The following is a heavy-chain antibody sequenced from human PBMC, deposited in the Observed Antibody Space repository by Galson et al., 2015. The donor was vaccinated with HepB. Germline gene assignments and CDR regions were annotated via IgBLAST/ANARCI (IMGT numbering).Heavy chain of an antibody. D-gene: IGHD4/OR15-4a*01. V-gene: IGHV3-30*04. CDR3: ARGPFCNRIVCYGETRAYYYFALDV. CDR1: GFPFNAFP. CDR2: ISFDGSKK. Sequence: SLRLSCAASGFPFNAFPIHWVRQSPGQGLEWVALISFDGSKKHYADSVKGRFTISRDNSKSTVYLDMNRLRVDDTAVYYCARGPFCNRIVCYGETRAYYYFALDVWGQGTTVTVSS. J-gene: IGHJ6*02.